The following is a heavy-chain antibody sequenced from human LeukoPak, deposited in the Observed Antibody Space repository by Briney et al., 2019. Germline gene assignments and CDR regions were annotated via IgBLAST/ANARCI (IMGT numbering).Heavy chain of an antibody. J-gene: IGHJ4*02. Sequence: SGGSLRLSCAASGFTFSSYEMNWVRQAPGKGLEWVSSISSSSSYIYYADSVKGRFTISRDNAKNSLYLQMNSLRAEDTAVYYCATLAASALGGGYWGQGTLVTVSS. CDR3: ATLAASALGGGY. CDR1: GFTFSSYE. V-gene: IGHV3-21*01. CDR2: ISSSSSYI. D-gene: IGHD6-25*01.